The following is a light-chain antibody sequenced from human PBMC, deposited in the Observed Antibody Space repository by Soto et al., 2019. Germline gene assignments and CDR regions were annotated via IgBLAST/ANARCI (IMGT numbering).Light chain of an antibody. V-gene: IGLV4-69*01. CDR1: SGHSSYA. J-gene: IGLJ3*02. CDR3: QTWGSGIGVV. Sequence: QPVLTQSPSASASLGASVKFTCTLSSGHSSYAIAWHQQQPEKGPRYLMKLNSDGSHSKGDGIPDRFSGSSSGAERSLTISILQSEDEAAKYWQTWGSGIGVVFGGGTKLTVL. CDR2: LNSDGSH.